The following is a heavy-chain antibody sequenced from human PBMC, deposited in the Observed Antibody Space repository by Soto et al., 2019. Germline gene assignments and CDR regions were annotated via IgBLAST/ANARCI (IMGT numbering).Heavy chain of an antibody. J-gene: IGHJ4*02. CDR3: ARVSAMVPILEVLDY. V-gene: IGHV3-48*01. CDR1: GFTFSSYS. CDR2: ISSSSSTI. D-gene: IGHD5-18*01. Sequence: GGSLRLSCAASGFTFSSYSMNWVRQAPGKGLEWVSYISSSSSTIYYADSVKGRFTISRDNVKNSLYLQMNSLRAEDTAVYYCARVSAMVPILEVLDYWGQGTLVTVSS.